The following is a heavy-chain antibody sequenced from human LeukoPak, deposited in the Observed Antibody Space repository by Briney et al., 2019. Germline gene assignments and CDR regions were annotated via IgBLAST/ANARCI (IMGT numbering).Heavy chain of an antibody. CDR1: GGSFSGYF. CDR3: ARTSKSESYYYGYFDY. CDR2: INHSGGT. J-gene: IGHJ4*02. V-gene: IGHV4-34*01. Sequence: SETLSLTCGVSGGSFSGYFWSWIRQPPGKGLEWIGEINHSGGTNYNPSLKSRVTISRDTSKNQFSLKVSSVTAADTAVYYCARTSKSESYYYGYFDYRGQGTLVTVSS. D-gene: IGHD1-26*01.